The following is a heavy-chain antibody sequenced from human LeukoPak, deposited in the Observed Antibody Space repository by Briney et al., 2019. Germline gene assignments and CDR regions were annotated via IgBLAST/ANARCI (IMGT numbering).Heavy chain of an antibody. CDR3: ARGRRGSLNYGSGSYPYYFDY. J-gene: IGHJ4*02. Sequence: SETLSLTCTVSGGSISSYYWSWIRQPPGKGLEWIGYIYYSGSTNYNPSLKSRVTISVDTSKNQFSLKLSSVTAADTAVYYCARGRRGSLNYGSGSYPYYFDYWGQGTLVTVSS. V-gene: IGHV4-59*12. CDR2: IYYSGST. D-gene: IGHD3-10*01. CDR1: GGSISSYY.